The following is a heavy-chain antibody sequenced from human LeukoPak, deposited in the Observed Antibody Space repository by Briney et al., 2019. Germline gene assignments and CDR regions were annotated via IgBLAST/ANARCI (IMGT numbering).Heavy chain of an antibody. J-gene: IGHJ4*02. CDR3: AKGYNYAYEY. CDR1: GFTVSSSY. V-gene: IGHV3-53*01. CDR2: IYSGGST. Sequence: PGGSLRLSCAASGFTVSSSYMSWVRQAPGKGLVWVSLIYSGGSTYYAASVKGRFTISRDNSKNTLYLQMNSLRPEDTAVYYCAKGYNYAYEYWGQGTLVTVSS. D-gene: IGHD5-18*01.